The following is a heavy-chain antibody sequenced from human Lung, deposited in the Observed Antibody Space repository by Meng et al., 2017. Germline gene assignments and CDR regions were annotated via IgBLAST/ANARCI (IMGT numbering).Heavy chain of an antibody. CDR1: GGSFSDYY. CDR3: ARGPTTMAHDFDY. J-gene: IGHJ4*02. D-gene: IGHD4-11*01. V-gene: IGHV4-34*01. CDR2: INHSGST. Sequence: QVHLPQWGVGLLKPSETLSLTCVVSGGSFSDYYWSGIRQPPGKGLEWIGEINHSGSTNYNPSLESRATISVDTSQNNLSLKLSSVTAADSAVYYCARGPTTMAHDFDYWGQGTLVTVSS.